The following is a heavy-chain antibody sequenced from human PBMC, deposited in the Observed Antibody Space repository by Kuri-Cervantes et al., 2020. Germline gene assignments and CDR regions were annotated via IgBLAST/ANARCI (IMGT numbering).Heavy chain of an antibody. V-gene: IGHV1-18*01. D-gene: IGHD2-2*01. CDR3: ARGYCSSTSCSAGFDS. Sequence: ASVKVSCKASGYTFTSYGISWVRQAPGQGLEWMGWISAYNGDTNYAQKLQGRVTMTTDTSTSTAYMELTSLKSEDTAVYYCARGYCSSTSCSAGFDSWGQGTLVTVSS. J-gene: IGHJ5*01. CDR1: GYTFTSYG. CDR2: ISAYNGDT.